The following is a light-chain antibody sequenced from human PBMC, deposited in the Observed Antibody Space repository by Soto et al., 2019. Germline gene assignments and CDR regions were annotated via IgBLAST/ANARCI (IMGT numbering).Light chain of an antibody. CDR3: RQYGSSRWT. V-gene: IGKV3-20*01. Sequence: EIVLTQSPGTLSLSPGERATLSCRASQSVSSSYLAWYQQNRGQAPRLLIYGASSRATGIPDRFSGSGSGTDFTLTISRLEPEDFAVYYCRQYGSSRWTFGQGTKV. CDR2: GAS. CDR1: QSVSSSY. J-gene: IGKJ1*01.